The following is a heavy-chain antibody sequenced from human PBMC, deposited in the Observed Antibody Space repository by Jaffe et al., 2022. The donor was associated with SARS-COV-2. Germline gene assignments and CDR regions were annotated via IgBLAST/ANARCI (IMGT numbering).Heavy chain of an antibody. J-gene: IGHJ6*02. Sequence: QVQLVESGGGGVQPGRSLRLSCAASGFTFSNYGMHWVRQAPGKGLEWVAVIWFDGGNKYYADSVKGRFTISRDNSKNTLYLQANSLSAEDTAVYYCAREKTDTKPFCVGTTCYGAYYGMDVWGQGTTVTVSS. V-gene: IGHV3-33*01. CDR2: IWFDGGNK. CDR1: GFTFSNYG. D-gene: IGHD2-15*01. CDR3: AREKTDTKPFCVGTTCYGAYYGMDV.